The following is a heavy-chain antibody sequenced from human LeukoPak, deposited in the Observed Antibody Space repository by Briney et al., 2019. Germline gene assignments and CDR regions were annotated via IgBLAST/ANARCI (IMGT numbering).Heavy chain of an antibody. CDR1: GGSFSGYY. J-gene: IGHJ4*02. CDR3: ARGPGGYSSSWYFDY. Sequence: SETLSLTCAVYGGSFSGYYWSWIRQPPGKGLEWIGEINHSGSTNYNPSLKSRVTISVDTSKNQFSLKLSSVTAADTAVYYCARGPGGYSSSWYFDYRGQGTLVTVSS. D-gene: IGHD6-13*01. V-gene: IGHV4-34*01. CDR2: INHSGST.